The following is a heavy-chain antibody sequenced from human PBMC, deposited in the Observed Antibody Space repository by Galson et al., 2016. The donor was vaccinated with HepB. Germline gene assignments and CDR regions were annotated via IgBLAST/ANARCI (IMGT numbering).Heavy chain of an antibody. CDR1: GFSFNTYT. CDR2: ISSRSKHM. D-gene: IGHD1-1*01. CDR3: AKYWKDNNVWRTSDY. J-gene: IGHJ4*02. V-gene: IGHV3-21*04. Sequence: SLRLSCAASGFSFNTYTMNWVRQAPGKGLEWVSSISSRSKHMYYADSLKGRFTISRDNSKNTLYLQMNSLRAEDTAVYYCAKYWKDNNVWRTSDYWGQGTLVTVSS.